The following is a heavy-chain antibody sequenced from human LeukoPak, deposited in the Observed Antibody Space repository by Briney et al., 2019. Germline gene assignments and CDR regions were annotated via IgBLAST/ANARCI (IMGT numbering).Heavy chain of an antibody. D-gene: IGHD6-19*01. J-gene: IGHJ3*02. CDR1: GYTFIGYY. Sequence: ASVKVSCKASGYTFIGYYMHWVRQAPGQGREWMGWINPNSGGTDYAQKFQGRVTMTRGTSISTAYMELSRLRSDDTAVYYCARDLAVAGRDAFDIWGQGTMVTVSS. V-gene: IGHV1-2*02. CDR2: INPNSGGT. CDR3: ARDLAVAGRDAFDI.